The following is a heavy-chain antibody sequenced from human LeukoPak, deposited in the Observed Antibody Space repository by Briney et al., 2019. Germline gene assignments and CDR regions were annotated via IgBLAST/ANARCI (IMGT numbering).Heavy chain of an antibody. CDR1: GFTFSSYW. J-gene: IGHJ4*02. Sequence: PGGSLRLSCAASGFTFSSYWMHWVRQAPGKGLVWVSRINSDGISTGYADSVKGRFTISRDNAKNTLYLQMNSLRADDTAVYYCAKGGATVIHYWGQGTLVTVSS. CDR3: AKGGATVIHY. D-gene: IGHD4-17*01. V-gene: IGHV3-74*01. CDR2: INSDGIST.